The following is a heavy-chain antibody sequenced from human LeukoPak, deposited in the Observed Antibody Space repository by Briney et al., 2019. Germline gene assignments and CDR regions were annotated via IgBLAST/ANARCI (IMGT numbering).Heavy chain of an antibody. Sequence: SETLSLTCAVYGGSFSGYYWSWIRQPPGKGLEWIGEINHSGSTNYNPSLKSRVTISVDTSKNQFSLKLSSVTAADTAVYYCARGRMAPRYYDFWSGYYFSFDYWGQGTLVTVSS. J-gene: IGHJ4*02. D-gene: IGHD3-3*01. CDR2: INHSGST. V-gene: IGHV4-34*01. CDR3: ARGRMAPRYYDFWSGYYFSFDY. CDR1: GGSFSGYY.